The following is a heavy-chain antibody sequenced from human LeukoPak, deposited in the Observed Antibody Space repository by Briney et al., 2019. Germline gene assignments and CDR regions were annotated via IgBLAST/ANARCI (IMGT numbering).Heavy chain of an antibody. Sequence: GGSLRLSCAASGFTVSSNYMSWVRQAPGKGLEWVSVIYSGGSTYYADSVKGRFTISRDNSKNTLYLQMNSLRAEDTAVYYCARGLRYYGSGSYPYYNWFDPWGQGTLVTVSS. D-gene: IGHD3-10*01. V-gene: IGHV3-53*01. CDR3: ARGLRYYGSGSYPYYNWFDP. CDR2: IYSGGST. CDR1: GFTVSSNY. J-gene: IGHJ5*02.